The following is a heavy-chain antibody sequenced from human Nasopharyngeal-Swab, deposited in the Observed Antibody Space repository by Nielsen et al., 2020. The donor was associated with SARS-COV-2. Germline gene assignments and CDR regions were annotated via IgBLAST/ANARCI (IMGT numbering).Heavy chain of an antibody. CDR2: ISSSGRTI. D-gene: IGHD5-24*01. Sequence: GSLRLSCAASGFTFSDYYMTWIRQAPGKGLEWVSYISSSGRTIYYADSVKGRFSISRDNAKNSLYLQMNSLRAEDTAVYYYAGSGDGYNSAHLDYWGQGTLVTVSS. V-gene: IGHV3-11*01. CDR3: AGSGDGYNSAHLDY. CDR1: GFTFSDYY. J-gene: IGHJ4*02.